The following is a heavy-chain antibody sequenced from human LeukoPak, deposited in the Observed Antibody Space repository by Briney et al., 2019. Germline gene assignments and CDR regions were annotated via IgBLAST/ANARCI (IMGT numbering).Heavy chain of an antibody. D-gene: IGHD4-17*01. Sequence: GGSLRLSCAASGCTFSTYWMQWVRQAPGKGLVWVSHINGDGSSTTYADSVKGRFTISRDNAKNTLYLQMNSLRAEDTAVYYCVRDNYGVDYWGQGTLVTVSS. V-gene: IGHV3-74*01. CDR3: VRDNYGVDY. J-gene: IGHJ4*02. CDR2: INGDGSST. CDR1: GCTFSTYW.